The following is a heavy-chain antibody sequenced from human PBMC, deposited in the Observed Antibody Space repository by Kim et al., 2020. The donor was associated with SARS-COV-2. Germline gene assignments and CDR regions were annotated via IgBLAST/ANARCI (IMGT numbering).Heavy chain of an antibody. CDR1: GGSISSYY. Sequence: SETLSLTCTVSGGSISSYYWSWIRQPAGKGLEWIGRIYTSGSTNYNPSLKSRVTMSVDTSKNQFSLKLSSVTAADTAVYYCARGAFWSGYSRNYGMDVWGQGTTVTVSS. J-gene: IGHJ6*02. D-gene: IGHD3-3*01. CDR2: IYTSGST. CDR3: ARGAFWSGYSRNYGMDV. V-gene: IGHV4-4*07.